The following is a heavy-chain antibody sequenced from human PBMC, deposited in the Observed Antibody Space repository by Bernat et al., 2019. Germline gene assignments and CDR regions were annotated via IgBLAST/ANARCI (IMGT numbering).Heavy chain of an antibody. CDR2: INPNSGGT. J-gene: IGHJ1*01. D-gene: IGHD3-3*01. Sequence: QVQMVQSGAEVKKPGASVKVSCKASGYTFTDFYIHWVRQAPGQGLEWMGWINPNSGGTDYAQRFQGWVTMTRDTSITTAYMELSRLSSDDTAVYYCARGGRNYDFWGGYYPSDEGIQHWGPGTLVTVSS. CDR1: GYTFTDFY. V-gene: IGHV1-2*04. CDR3: ARGGRNYDFWGGYYPSDEGIQH.